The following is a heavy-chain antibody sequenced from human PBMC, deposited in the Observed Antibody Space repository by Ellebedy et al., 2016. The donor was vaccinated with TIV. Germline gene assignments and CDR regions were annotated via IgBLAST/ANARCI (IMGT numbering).Heavy chain of an antibody. CDR1: GFNFRSYW. V-gene: IGHV3-7*01. CDR2: IRQEGDEI. D-gene: IGHD4-17*01. CDR3: ARRTSYGDYAVQVNPWFDP. Sequence: GESLKISCAASGFNFRSYWMTLVRQAPEKGLEWVAKIRQEGDEIYYVESVKGRFTISRDNAKNSLFLQMNSLRVKDTAVYYCARRTSYGDYAVQVNPWFDPWGQGTLVTVSS. J-gene: IGHJ5*02.